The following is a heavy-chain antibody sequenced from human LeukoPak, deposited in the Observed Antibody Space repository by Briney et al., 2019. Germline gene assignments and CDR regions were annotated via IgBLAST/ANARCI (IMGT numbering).Heavy chain of an antibody. J-gene: IGHJ4*02. CDR1: GFTFSSYW. CDR3: ARELRGNNFGGGY. V-gene: IGHV3-74*01. D-gene: IGHD3-10*01. Sequence: AGGSLRLSCAASGFTFSSYWMHWVRQAPGKGLVWVSRIDIDGSTTRYADSVKGRFTISRDNAKNTLYLQMNSLRAEDTAVYYCARELRGNNFGGGYWGQGTLVTVSS. CDR2: IDIDGSTT.